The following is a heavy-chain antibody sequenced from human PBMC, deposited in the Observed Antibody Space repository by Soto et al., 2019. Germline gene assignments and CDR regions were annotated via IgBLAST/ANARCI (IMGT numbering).Heavy chain of an antibody. V-gene: IGHV3-23*01. CDR2: ISGSGGST. Sequence: EVQLLESGGGLVQPGGSLRLSCAASGFTFSSYAMSWVRQAPGKGLEWVSAISGSGGSTYYADSVKGRFTISRDNSKNTLYLQMNSLRAVDTAVYYCAKDSTAYSGSYFDWFDPWGQGTLVTVSS. D-gene: IGHD1-26*01. CDR3: AKDSTAYSGSYFDWFDP. J-gene: IGHJ5*02. CDR1: GFTFSSYA.